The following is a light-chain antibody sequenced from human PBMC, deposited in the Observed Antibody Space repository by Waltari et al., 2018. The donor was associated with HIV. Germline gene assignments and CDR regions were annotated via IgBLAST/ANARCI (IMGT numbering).Light chain of an antibody. CDR2: GAS. Sequence: DIQMTQSPSSLSASVGDRVTITCRASQDIGNALDWYQQKSSKAPKRLIYGASSLQSGVPSSFSGSGSGTEFTLTIYNLQPEEFATHYCLQHKTYLGTFGPGTKVDIQ. J-gene: IGKJ3*01. V-gene: IGKV1-17*02. CDR3: LQHKTYLGT. CDR1: QDIGNA.